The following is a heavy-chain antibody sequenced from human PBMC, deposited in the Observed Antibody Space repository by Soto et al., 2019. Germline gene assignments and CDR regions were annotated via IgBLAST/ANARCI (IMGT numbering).Heavy chain of an antibody. Sequence: PSETLSLTCAVYCGSFSGYYWSWIRQPPGKGLEWIGEINHSGSTNYNPSLKSRVTISVDTSKNQFSLKLSSVTAADTAVYYCARAGPRYGSGSYYNVWGQGTLVTVSS. V-gene: IGHV4-34*01. CDR1: CGSFSGYY. CDR3: ARAGPRYGSGSYYNV. D-gene: IGHD3-10*01. CDR2: INHSGST. J-gene: IGHJ4*02.